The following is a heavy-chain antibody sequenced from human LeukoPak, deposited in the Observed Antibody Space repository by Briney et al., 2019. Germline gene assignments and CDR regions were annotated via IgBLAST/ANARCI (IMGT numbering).Heavy chain of an antibody. CDR2: ISSSSSTI. CDR1: GFTLSSYS. CDR3: ARAAYCGGDCYPSEYFQN. D-gene: IGHD2-21*02. J-gene: IGHJ1*01. Sequence: GGSLRLSCEASGFTLSSYSMNWVRQAPGKGLEWVSYISSSSSTIHYADSVKGRFTISRDNAKNSLYLHMNSLRAEDTAVYYCARAAYCGGDCYPSEYFQNWGQGTLVTVSS. V-gene: IGHV3-48*04.